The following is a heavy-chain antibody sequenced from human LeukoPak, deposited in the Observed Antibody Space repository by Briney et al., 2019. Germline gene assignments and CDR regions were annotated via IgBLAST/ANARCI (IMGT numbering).Heavy chain of an antibody. Sequence: GGSLRLSCAASGFTVSSNYMSWVRQAPGKGLEWVSVIYSGGSTYYADSVKGRFTISRDNSKNTLYLQINNLRAEDTAVYYCAKMRSSGWYYFDYWGQGTLVTVSS. V-gene: IGHV3-53*01. CDR2: IYSGGST. CDR3: AKMRSSGWYYFDY. J-gene: IGHJ4*02. D-gene: IGHD6-19*01. CDR1: GFTVSSNY.